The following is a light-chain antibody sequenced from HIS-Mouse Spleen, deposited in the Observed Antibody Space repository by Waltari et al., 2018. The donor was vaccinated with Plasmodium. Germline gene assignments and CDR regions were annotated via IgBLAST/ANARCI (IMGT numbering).Light chain of an antibody. CDR1: SSDVGSYTL. CDR2: EGS. V-gene: IGLV2-23*01. J-gene: IGLJ2*01. CDR3: CSYAGSRMV. Sequence: QSALTQPASVSGSPGQSITISCTGTSSDVGSYTLVSWYQQHPGKAPKLMIYEGSKRPSGVSNRFSGSKSGNTASLTISVLQAEDEADYYCCSYAGSRMVFGGGTKLTVL.